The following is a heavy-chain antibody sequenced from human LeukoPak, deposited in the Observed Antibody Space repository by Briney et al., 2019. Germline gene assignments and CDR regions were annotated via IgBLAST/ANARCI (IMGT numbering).Heavy chain of an antibody. Sequence: PSETLSLTCTVSGGSISSYYWSWIRQPPGKGLEWIGYIYYSGSTNYNPSLKSRVTISVDTSKNQFSLKLSSVTAADTAVYYCARGLWFGEFYYWGQGTLVTVSS. CDR2: IYYSGST. J-gene: IGHJ4*02. CDR3: ARGLWFGEFYY. CDR1: GGSISSYY. V-gene: IGHV4-59*12. D-gene: IGHD3-10*01.